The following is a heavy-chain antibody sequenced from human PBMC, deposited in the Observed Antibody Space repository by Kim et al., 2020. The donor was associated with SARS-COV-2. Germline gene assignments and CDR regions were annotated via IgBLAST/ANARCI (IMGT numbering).Heavy chain of an antibody. CDR1: GFTFSDYY. CDR3: ARVAHSSSWYGWWFDP. J-gene: IGHJ5*02. CDR2: ISSSSSYT. D-gene: IGHD6-13*01. V-gene: IGHV3-11*06. Sequence: GGSLRLSCAASGFTFSDYYMSWIRQAPGKGLEWVSYISSSSSYTNYADSVKGRFTIFRDNAKNSLYLQMNSLRAEDTAVYYCARVAHSSSWYGWWFDPWGQGTLVTVSS.